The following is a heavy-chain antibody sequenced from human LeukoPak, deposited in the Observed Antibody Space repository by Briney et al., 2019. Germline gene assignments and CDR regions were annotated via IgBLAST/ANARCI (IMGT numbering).Heavy chain of an antibody. J-gene: IGHJ5*02. Sequence: SETLSLTCTVSGGSISSSSYYWGWIRQPPGKGLEWIGSIYYSGSTYYNPSLKSRVTISVDTSKNQFSLKLSSVTAADTAVYYCARVGSSPNWFDPWGQGTLVTVSS. CDR2: IYYSGST. CDR3: ARVGSSPNWFDP. V-gene: IGHV4-39*07. CDR1: GGSISSSSYY. D-gene: IGHD6-13*01.